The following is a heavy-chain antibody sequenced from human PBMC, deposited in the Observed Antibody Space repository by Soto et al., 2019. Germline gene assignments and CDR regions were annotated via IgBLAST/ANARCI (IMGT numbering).Heavy chain of an antibody. Sequence: TSETLSLTCSVSGGSISSVGHYWTWIRQQPGKGLEWIGYIYYSGSTDYNPSLKSRATISVDRSKNQFSLNLSSVTAADTAIYYCARESGGYDSSTRYGLDVWGQGTTVTVSS. V-gene: IGHV4-31*03. D-gene: IGHD6-25*01. CDR3: ARESGGYDSSTRYGLDV. CDR1: GGSISSVGHY. J-gene: IGHJ6*02. CDR2: IYYSGST.